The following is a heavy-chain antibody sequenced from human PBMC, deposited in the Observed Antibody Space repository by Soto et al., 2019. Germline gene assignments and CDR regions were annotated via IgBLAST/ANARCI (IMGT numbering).Heavy chain of an antibody. CDR2: IYYSGST. Sequence: SETLSLTCTVSGGSVSSGSYYWSWIRQPPGKGLEWIGYIYYSGSTNYNPSLKSRVTISVDTSKNQFSLKLSSVTAADTAVYYCARERAYYYDSSGYYLGYFDYWGQGTLVTVSS. D-gene: IGHD3-22*01. CDR1: GGSVSSGSYY. J-gene: IGHJ4*02. CDR3: ARERAYYYDSSGYYLGYFDY. V-gene: IGHV4-61*01.